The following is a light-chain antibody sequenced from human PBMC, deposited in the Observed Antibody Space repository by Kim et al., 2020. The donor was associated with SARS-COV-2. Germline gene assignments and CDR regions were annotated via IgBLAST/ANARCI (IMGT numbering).Light chain of an antibody. V-gene: IGLV7-46*01. CDR3: LLYYGGAQV. J-gene: IGLJ2*01. CDR2: NTN. CDR1: TGAVTSGHY. Sequence: QAVVTQEPSLTVSPGGTVTLTCGSSTGAVTSGHYPYWIQQKPGQAPRTLIYNTNNKQSWTPARFSGSLLGGKAALTLSGAQPEDEADYYCLLYYGGAQVFGGGTQLTVL.